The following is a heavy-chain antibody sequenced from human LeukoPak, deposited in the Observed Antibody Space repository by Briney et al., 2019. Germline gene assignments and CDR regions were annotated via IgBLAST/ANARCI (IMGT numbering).Heavy chain of an antibody. CDR3: ARQSDFSYYYYGMDV. Sequence: SETLSLTCTVSVGSISSSSTYYWGWIRQPPGKRLEWMGSVYYSGSTYDNPSLKSRVTMAIDTSKNQFSLKLSSVTAADTAVYYCARQSDFSYYYYGMDVWGQGTTVTVSS. D-gene: IGHD3-3*01. V-gene: IGHV4-39*01. J-gene: IGHJ6*02. CDR2: VYYSGST. CDR1: VGSISSSSTYY.